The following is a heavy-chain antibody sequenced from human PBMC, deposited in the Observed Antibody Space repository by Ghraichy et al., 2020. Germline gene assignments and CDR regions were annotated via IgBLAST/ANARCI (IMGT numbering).Heavy chain of an antibody. J-gene: IGHJ4*02. D-gene: IGHD2-15*01. V-gene: IGHV3-73*01. CDR2: IRSKANSYAT. Sequence: GALRLSCAASGFTFSGSAMHWVRQASGKGLEWVGRIRSKANSYATAYAASVKGRFTISRDDSKNTAYLQMNSLKTEDTAVYYCTSHQPGYCSGGSCYRGDDFDYWGQGTLVTVSS. CDR3: TSHQPGYCSGGSCYRGDDFDY. CDR1: GFTFSGSA.